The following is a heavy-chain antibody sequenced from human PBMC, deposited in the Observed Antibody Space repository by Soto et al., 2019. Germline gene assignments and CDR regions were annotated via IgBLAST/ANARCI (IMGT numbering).Heavy chain of an antibody. Sequence: PSDTLSLTCTVTGGAISGYYWTWIRQSDGEGLEWIGRIYSSGSTNYNPSLKSRVTISLDTSMNYFSLRLSSVTAADTAVYYCARGQRFSDWFDPWGQGTLVIVSS. CDR1: GGAISGYY. D-gene: IGHD3-3*01. J-gene: IGHJ5*02. V-gene: IGHV4-4*07. CDR3: ARGQRFSDWFDP. CDR2: IYSSGST.